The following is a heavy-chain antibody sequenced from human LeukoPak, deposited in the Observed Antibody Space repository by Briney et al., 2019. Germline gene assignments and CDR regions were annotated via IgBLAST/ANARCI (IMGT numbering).Heavy chain of an antibody. CDR2: INPSSGGS. Sequence: ASVKVSCKTSGYTFSYYYIHWVRQAPGQGLEWMGTINPSSGGSTYAQKFQGRVTMTRDTSISTAYMELSRLRSDDTAVYYCARAYYDSSGYRNGDYWGQGTLVTVSS. CDR1: GYTFSYYY. CDR3: ARAYYDSSGYRNGDY. D-gene: IGHD3-22*01. V-gene: IGHV1-2*02. J-gene: IGHJ4*02.